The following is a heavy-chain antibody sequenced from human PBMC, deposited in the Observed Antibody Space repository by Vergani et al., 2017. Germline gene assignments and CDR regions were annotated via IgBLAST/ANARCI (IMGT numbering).Heavy chain of an antibody. V-gene: IGHV3-66*02. CDR1: GFTVSSNY. D-gene: IGHD6-13*01. Sequence: EVQLLESGGGLVQPGGSLRLSCAASGFTVSSNYMSWVRQAPGKGLEWVSVIYSGGSTYYADSVKGRFTISRDNSKNTLYLQMNSLRAEDTAVYYCARPGDSSPTEAFDIWGQGTMVTVSS. CDR2: IYSGGST. J-gene: IGHJ3*02. CDR3: ARPGDSSPTEAFDI.